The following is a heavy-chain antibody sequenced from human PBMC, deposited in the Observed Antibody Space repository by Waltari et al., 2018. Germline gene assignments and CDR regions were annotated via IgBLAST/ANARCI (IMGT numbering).Heavy chain of an antibody. CDR3: ARIKGPDPEGPNWFDP. CDR2: IYYSAST. J-gene: IGHJ5*02. V-gene: IGHV4-39*07. Sequence: QLQLQESGPGLVKPSETLSLTCTVSGGSISSSSYYWGWIRQPPGKGLEWIGSIYYSASTYYTPSLKSRVTISVDTSKNQFSLKLSSVTAADTAVYYCARIKGPDPEGPNWFDPWGQGTLVTVSS. CDR1: GGSISSSSYY.